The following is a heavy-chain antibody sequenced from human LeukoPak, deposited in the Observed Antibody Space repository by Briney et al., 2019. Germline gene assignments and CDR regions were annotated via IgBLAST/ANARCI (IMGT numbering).Heavy chain of an antibody. CDR1: GFTFDDYG. D-gene: IGHD5-12*01. CDR3: ARGPSGYHNT. V-gene: IGHV3-20*04. CDR2: INWSGGST. Sequence: PGGSLRLSCAASGFTFDDYGMTWVRQAPGKGLEWVSGINWSGGSTGYADSVKGRFTISRDNAKNSLYLEMNSLRVEDTAVYYCARGPSGYHNTGGQGTLVTVSS. J-gene: IGHJ4*02.